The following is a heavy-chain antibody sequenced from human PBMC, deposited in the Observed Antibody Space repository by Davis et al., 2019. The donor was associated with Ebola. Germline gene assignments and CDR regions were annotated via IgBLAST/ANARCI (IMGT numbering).Heavy chain of an antibody. CDR1: GFTFSSYG. Sequence: GGSLRLSCAASGFTFSSYGMHWVRQAPGKGLEWVAVISYDGSNKYYADSVKGRFTISRDNSKNTLYLQMNSLRAEDTAVYYCAKDGGELSGAYYYYYGMDVWGQGTTVTVSS. D-gene: IGHD3-16*02. V-gene: IGHV3-30*18. CDR3: AKDGGELSGAYYYYYGMDV. J-gene: IGHJ6*02. CDR2: ISYDGSNK.